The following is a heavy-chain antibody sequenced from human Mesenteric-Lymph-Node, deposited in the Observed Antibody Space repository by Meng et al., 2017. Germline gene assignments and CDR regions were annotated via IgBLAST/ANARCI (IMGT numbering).Heavy chain of an antibody. D-gene: IGHD1-26*01. CDR1: GFTFSSYG. CDR2: IWYDGSNK. J-gene: IGHJ3*02. CDR3: ARGGTYSYDAFDI. Sequence: GESLKISCAASGFTFSSYGMHWVRQAPGKGLEWVAVIWYDGSNKLYANSVKGRFTISRDNSKNTLYLQMDSLRAEDTAVYYCARGGTYSYDAFDIWGQGTMVTVSS. V-gene: IGHV3-33*01.